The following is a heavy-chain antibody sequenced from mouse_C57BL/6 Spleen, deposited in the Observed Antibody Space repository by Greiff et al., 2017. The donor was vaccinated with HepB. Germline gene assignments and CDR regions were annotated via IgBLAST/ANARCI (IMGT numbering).Heavy chain of an antibody. CDR2: INYDGSST. D-gene: IGHD2-4*01. V-gene: IGHV5-16*01. CDR3: ARDASDYVLVWYFDV. Sequence: EVHLVESEGGLVQPGSSMKLSCTASGFTFSDYYMAWVRQVPEKGLEWVANINYDGSSTYYLDSLKSRFIISRDNAKNILYLQMSSLKSEDTATYYCARDASDYVLVWYFDVWGTGTTVTVSS. J-gene: IGHJ1*03. CDR1: GFTFSDYY.